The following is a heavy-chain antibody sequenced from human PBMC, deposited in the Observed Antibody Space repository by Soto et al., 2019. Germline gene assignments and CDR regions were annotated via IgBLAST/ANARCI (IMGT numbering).Heavy chain of an antibody. J-gene: IGHJ4*02. Sequence: QVQLVQSGAEVKKPGSSVKVSCKASGGTFSSYRINWVRQAPGQGLEWVGGIVPIYRTADYAQKFHCRVTITADESARTSYMELRSLKSQVTAVYYCVRDSGAKLSSSWGQGTLVTVSS. V-gene: IGHV1-69*01. CDR3: VRDSGAKLSSS. CDR1: GGTFSSYR. CDR2: IVPIYRTA. D-gene: IGHD6-13*01.